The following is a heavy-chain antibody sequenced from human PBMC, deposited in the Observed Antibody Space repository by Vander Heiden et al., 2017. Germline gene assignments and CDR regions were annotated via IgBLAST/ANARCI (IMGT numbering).Heavy chain of an antibody. CDR3: AKDTRGYYYYGMDV. Sequence: EVQLVESGGGLVQPGRSLRLSCAASGFPFDDYAMHWVRQAPGKGLEWVSGISWNSGSIGYADSVKGRFTISRDNAKNSLYLQMNSLRAEDTALYYCAKDTRGYYYYGMDVWGQGTTVTVSS. J-gene: IGHJ6*02. CDR2: ISWNSGSI. V-gene: IGHV3-9*01. CDR1: GFPFDDYA.